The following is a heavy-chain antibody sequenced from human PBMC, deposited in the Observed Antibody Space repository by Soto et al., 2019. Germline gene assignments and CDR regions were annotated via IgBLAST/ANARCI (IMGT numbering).Heavy chain of an antibody. CDR3: AHCDSSGWYDYYYGMDV. CDR2: IYWDDDK. CDR1: GFSLSTSGVG. Sequence: QITLKESGPTLVKPTQTLTLTCTFSGFSLSTSGVGVGWIRQPPGKALEWLALIYWDDDKRYSPSLKSRLTITKDTSKNQVVLTMTNMDPVDTATYYCAHCDSSGWYDYYYGMDVWGQGTTFTVSS. D-gene: IGHD6-19*01. J-gene: IGHJ6*02. V-gene: IGHV2-5*02.